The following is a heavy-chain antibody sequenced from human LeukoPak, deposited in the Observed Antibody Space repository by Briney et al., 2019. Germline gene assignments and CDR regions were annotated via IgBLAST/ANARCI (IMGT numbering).Heavy chain of an antibody. J-gene: IGHJ4*02. D-gene: IGHD3-22*01. V-gene: IGHV4-59*12. CDR1: GGSISSYY. Sequence: PSETLSLNCTVSGGSISSYYWSWIRQPPGKGLEWMGHIYYSGSTNYNPSLKSRVTISVDTSKNQFSLKLSSVTAADTAVYYCARNRRENYYDSSGYSPETPEFDYWGQGTLVTVSS. CDR3: ARNRRENYYDSSGYSPETPEFDY. CDR2: IYYSGST.